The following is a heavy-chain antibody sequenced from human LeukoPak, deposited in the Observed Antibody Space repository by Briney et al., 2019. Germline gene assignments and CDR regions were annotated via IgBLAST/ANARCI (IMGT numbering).Heavy chain of an antibody. J-gene: IGHJ2*01. CDR2: TYYRSKWVN. Sequence: SQTLSLTCVISGDSVSSNSAAWNWIRQSPSRGLEWLGRTYYRSKWVNDYAVSVRSRITIDADTSKNQFSLQLNSVSPEDTAVYYCARGDTATGGSTWYFDLWGRGTLVTVSS. D-gene: IGHD3-10*01. CDR3: ARGDTATGGSTWYFDL. CDR1: GDSVSSNSAA. V-gene: IGHV6-1*01.